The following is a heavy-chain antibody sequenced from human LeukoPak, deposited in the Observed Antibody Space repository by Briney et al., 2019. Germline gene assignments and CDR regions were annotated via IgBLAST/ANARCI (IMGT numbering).Heavy chain of an antibody. V-gene: IGHV5-51*01. D-gene: IGHD2-15*01. CDR3: ARARYCSGGSCYFDY. Sequence: GESLKISCKGSGYSFTSYWIGWVRQMPGKGLEWMGIIYPGDSDTRYSPSFQGQVTISADRSISTAYLQWSSLKASDTAMYYCARARYCSGGSCYFDYWGQGTLVTVSS. CDR2: IYPGDSDT. J-gene: IGHJ4*02. CDR1: GYSFTSYW.